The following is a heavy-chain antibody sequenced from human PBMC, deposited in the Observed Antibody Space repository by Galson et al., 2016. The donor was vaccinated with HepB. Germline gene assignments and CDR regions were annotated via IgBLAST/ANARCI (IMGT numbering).Heavy chain of an antibody. CDR3: ARDRGSWIDY. Sequence: TLSLTCSVSGGSFSSGGYYWSWIRQVPGKGLEWVGCIYNSGYTYYNPSLKSRVTISVDTSKNQLSLKLRSVTAADTAVYYCARDRGSWIDYWGQGTLVTVSS. CDR2: IYNSGYT. D-gene: IGHD1-1*01. CDR1: GGSFSSGGYY. J-gene: IGHJ4*02. V-gene: IGHV4-31*03.